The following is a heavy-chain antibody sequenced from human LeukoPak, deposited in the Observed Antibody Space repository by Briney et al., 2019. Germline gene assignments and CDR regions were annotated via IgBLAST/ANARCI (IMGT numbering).Heavy chain of an antibody. CDR2: VYTSGSP. CDR1: GGSISDYF. J-gene: IGHJ4*02. CDR3: ARMQRDGYNYGFDY. D-gene: IGHD5-24*01. V-gene: IGHV4-4*07. Sequence: SETLSLTCTVSGGSISDYFWSWIRQPAGKGLEWIGRVYTSGSPNYNPSLKSRVTMSVDTSKNQFSLKLSSVTAADTAVYYCARMQRDGYNYGFDYWGQGTLVTVSS.